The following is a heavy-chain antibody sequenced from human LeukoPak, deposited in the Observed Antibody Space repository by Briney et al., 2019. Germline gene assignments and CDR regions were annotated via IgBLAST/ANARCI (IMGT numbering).Heavy chain of an antibody. D-gene: IGHD3-22*01. CDR3: ARSSGFDAFDI. V-gene: IGHV4-39*01. Sequence: SETLSLTCTVSGGSISSDTYYWGWIRQPPGKGLEWIVSIYYSGSTYYNPSLKSRVTISVDTSKNQFSLKLSSVTAADTAVYYCARSSGFDAFDIWGQGTMVTVSS. CDR1: GGSISSDTYY. CDR2: IYYSGST. J-gene: IGHJ3*02.